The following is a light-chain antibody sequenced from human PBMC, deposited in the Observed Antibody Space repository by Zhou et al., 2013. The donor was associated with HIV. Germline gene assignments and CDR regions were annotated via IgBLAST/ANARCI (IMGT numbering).Light chain of an antibody. CDR3: HHYDSSGGT. V-gene: IGKV3-11*01. J-gene: IGKJ1*01. CDR2: DAS. CDR1: QSVSSY. Sequence: EIVLTQSPATLSLSPGKRVTLSCRASQSVSSYLAWYQHKPGQAPRLLIYDASNRATGIPARFSGSGSGTDFTLTIHRLEPEDFAVYYCHHYDSSGGTFGQGTKVE.